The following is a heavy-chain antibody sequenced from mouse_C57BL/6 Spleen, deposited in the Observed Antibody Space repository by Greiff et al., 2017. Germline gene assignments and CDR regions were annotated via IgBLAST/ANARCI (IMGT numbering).Heavy chain of an antibody. Sequence: DVQLVESGGGLVQPGGSLSLSCAASGFTFTDYYMSWVRQPPGKALEWLGFIRNKANGYTTEYSASVKGRFTISRDNSQIILYLQMNALRAEDSATYYCARYKGTGAPFAYWVQGTLVTVSA. J-gene: IGHJ3*01. CDR1: GFTFTDYY. V-gene: IGHV7-3*01. CDR3: ARYKGTGAPFAY. CDR2: IRNKANGYTT. D-gene: IGHD3-3*01.